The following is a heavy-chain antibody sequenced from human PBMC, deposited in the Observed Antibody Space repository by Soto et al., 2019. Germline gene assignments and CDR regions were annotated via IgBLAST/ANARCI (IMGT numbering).Heavy chain of an antibody. CDR3: ARMSFYDAFDI. V-gene: IGHV3-21*01. CDR1: GFTFSSYS. D-gene: IGHD1-26*01. Sequence: PRLSCAASGFTFSSYSMNWVRQAPGKGLEWVSSISSSSSYIYYADSVKGRFTISRDNAKNSLYLQMNSLRAEDTAVYYCARMSFYDAFDIWGQGTMVTVSS. CDR2: ISSSSSYI. J-gene: IGHJ3*02.